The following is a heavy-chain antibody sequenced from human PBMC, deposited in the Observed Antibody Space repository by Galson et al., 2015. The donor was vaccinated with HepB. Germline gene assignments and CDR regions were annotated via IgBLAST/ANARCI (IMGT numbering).Heavy chain of an antibody. CDR2: INSDGSST. Sequence: SLRLSCAVSGFTFSGDWMHWVRQAPGKGLVWVSRINSDGSSTSYADSVKGRFTISRDNAKNTLYLQMNSLRAEDTAVYYCARVAAIAAAGTRSNWFDPWGQVSLVTVSS. CDR3: ARVAAIAAAGTRSNWFDP. CDR1: GFTFSGDW. V-gene: IGHV3-74*01. D-gene: IGHD6-13*01. J-gene: IGHJ5*02.